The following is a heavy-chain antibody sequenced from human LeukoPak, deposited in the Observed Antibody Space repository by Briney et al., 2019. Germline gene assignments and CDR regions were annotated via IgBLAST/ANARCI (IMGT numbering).Heavy chain of an antibody. J-gene: IGHJ6*02. CDR3: ARADGYNPIYYYYGMDV. V-gene: IGHV3-11*01. D-gene: IGHD5-24*01. Sequence: GGSLRLSCAASGFSFSDYYMSWIRQAPGKGLEWVSSISSCGGNIYYADSVKGRFTISRDNAKNSLYLQMNSLRAEDTAVYYCARADGYNPIYYYYGMDVWGQGTTVTVSS. CDR1: GFSFSDYY. CDR2: ISSCGGNI.